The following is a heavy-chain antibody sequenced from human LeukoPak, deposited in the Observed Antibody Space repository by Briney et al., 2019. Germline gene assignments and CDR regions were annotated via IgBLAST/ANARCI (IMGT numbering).Heavy chain of an antibody. CDR1: GFTFSSYA. J-gene: IGHJ4*02. D-gene: IGHD6-6*01. CDR3: AKWKYSNSGIDDY. V-gene: IGHV3-23*01. Sequence: GGSLRLSCAASGFTFSSYAMSWVRQVPGKGLEWVSVISGSGDNTYYADSVKGRFTISRDNSKNMLYLQMNGLRAEDTAVYYCAKWKYSNSGIDDYWGQGTLVTVSS. CDR2: ISGSGDNT.